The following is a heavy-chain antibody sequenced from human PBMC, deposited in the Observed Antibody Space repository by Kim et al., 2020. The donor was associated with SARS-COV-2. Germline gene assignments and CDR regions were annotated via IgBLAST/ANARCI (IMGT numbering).Heavy chain of an antibody. J-gene: IGHJ4*02. CDR1: GGSISSSNW. Sequence: SETLSLTCAVSGGSISSSNWWSWVRQPPGKGLEWIGEIYHSGSTNYNPSLKSRVTISVDKSKNQFSLKLSSVTAADTAVYYCARVQYYYDSSGYFPTFDYWGQGTLVTVSS. CDR3: ARVQYYYDSSGYFPTFDY. V-gene: IGHV4-4*02. CDR2: IYHSGST. D-gene: IGHD3-22*01.